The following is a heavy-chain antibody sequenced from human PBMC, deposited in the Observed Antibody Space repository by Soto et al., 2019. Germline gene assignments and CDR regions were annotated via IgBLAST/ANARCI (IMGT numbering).Heavy chain of an antibody. J-gene: IGHJ4*02. Sequence: PGGSLRLSCAASGFTFSSYAMSWVRQAPGKGLEWVSAISGSGGSTYYADSVKGRFTISRDNSKNTLYLQMNSLRAEDTAVYYCAKDILVVPARHLYYFDYWGQGTLVTVSS. V-gene: IGHV3-23*01. CDR3: AKDILVVPARHLYYFDY. CDR2: ISGSGGST. CDR1: GFTFSSYA. D-gene: IGHD2-2*01.